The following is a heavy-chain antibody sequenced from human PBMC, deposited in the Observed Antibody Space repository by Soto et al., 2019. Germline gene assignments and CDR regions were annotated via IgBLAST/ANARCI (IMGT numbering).Heavy chain of an antibody. D-gene: IGHD2-8*01. CDR1: GGSFSGYY. CDR2: INHSGST. V-gene: IGHV4-34*01. CDR3: ARGGVYAPFDY. Sequence: PSETLSLTCAVYGGSFSGYYWSWIRQPPGKGLEWIGEINHSGSTNYNPSLKSRVTISVDTSKNQFSLKLSSVTAADTAVYYCARGGVYAPFDYWGQGTLVTVSS. J-gene: IGHJ4*02.